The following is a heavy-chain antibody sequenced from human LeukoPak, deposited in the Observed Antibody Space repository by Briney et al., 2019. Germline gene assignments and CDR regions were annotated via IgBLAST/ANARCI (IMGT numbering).Heavy chain of an antibody. CDR3: AGITIFGDDY. D-gene: IGHD3-3*01. CDR1: GGSISSYY. Sequence: SSETLSLTCTVSGGSISSYYWSWIRQPAGKGLEWIGRIYTSGSTNYNPSLKSRVTISVDTSKNQFSLKLSSVTAADTAVYYCAGITIFGDDYWGQGTLVTVSS. J-gene: IGHJ4*02. V-gene: IGHV4-4*07. CDR2: IYTSGST.